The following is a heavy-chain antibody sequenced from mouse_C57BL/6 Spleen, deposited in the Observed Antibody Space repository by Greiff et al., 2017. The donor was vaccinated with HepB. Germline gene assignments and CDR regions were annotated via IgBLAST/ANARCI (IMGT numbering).Heavy chain of an antibody. V-gene: IGHV1-69*01. D-gene: IGHD3-2*02. CDR1: GYTFTSYW. CDR2: IDPSDSYT. J-gene: IGHJ4*01. CDR3: ARRDSSGSYYAMDY. Sequence: VKLQQPGAELVMPGASVKLSCKASGYTFTSYWMHWVKQRPGQGLEWIGEIDPSDSYTNYNQKFKGKSTLTVDKSSSTAYMQLSSLTSEDSAVYYCARRDSSGSYYAMDYWGQGTSVTVSS.